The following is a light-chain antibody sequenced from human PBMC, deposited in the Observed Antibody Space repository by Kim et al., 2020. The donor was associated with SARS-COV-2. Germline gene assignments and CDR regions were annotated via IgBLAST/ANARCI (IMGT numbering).Light chain of an antibody. V-gene: IGLV2-14*03. Sequence: GQSITIACTGTSSDGGGYNYVTWYQQHTGKAPKLMVYDVSNRPSGVSNRFSGSKYGNTAYLTISGLQAEDEADYYCSSYTSSSTWVFGGGTKLTVL. CDR2: DVS. CDR1: SSDGGGYNY. J-gene: IGLJ3*02. CDR3: SSYTSSSTWV.